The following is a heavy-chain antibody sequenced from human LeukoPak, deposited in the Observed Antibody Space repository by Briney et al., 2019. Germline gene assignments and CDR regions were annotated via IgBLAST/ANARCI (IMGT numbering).Heavy chain of an antibody. V-gene: IGHV3-15*01. D-gene: IGHD3-16*01. CDR2: IKSKTDGGTI. Sequence: GGSLRLSCAASGFAFANAWMTWVRQAPGKGLEWLGRIKSKTDGGTIDYAAPVGGRFTISRDDSKNTLYLQMNSLKAEDTAVYYCTTPGGSGQGYFDYWGQGTLVTVSS. CDR1: GFAFANAW. J-gene: IGHJ4*02. CDR3: TTPGGSGQGYFDY.